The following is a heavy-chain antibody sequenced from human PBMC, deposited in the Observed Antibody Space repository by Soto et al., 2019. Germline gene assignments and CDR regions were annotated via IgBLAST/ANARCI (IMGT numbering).Heavy chain of an antibody. CDR1: GYTFTSYG. Sequence: ASVKVSCKASGYTFTSYGISWVRQAPGQVLEWMGWISAYNGNTNYAQKLQGRVTMTTDTFTSTAYMELRSLRSDDTAVYYCATTTGTDWFDTWGQGTLVTVSS. J-gene: IGHJ5*02. V-gene: IGHV1-18*01. CDR3: ATTTGTDWFDT. D-gene: IGHD1-1*01. CDR2: ISAYNGNT.